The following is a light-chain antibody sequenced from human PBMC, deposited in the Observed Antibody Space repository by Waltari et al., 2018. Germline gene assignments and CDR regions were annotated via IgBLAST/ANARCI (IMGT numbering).Light chain of an antibody. V-gene: IGLV2-14*03. CDR2: DVT. Sequence: QSALTHPAAVSGSPGQPITISCTGPSIDVGGYNFVSWYQQPPGKAPKLMIYDVTNRPSGVSDRFSGSKSGNTASLAISGLQAEDEADYYCSSYTSSSTLGVFGGGTKLTVL. J-gene: IGLJ2*01. CDR3: SSYTSSSTLGV. CDR1: SIDVGGYNF.